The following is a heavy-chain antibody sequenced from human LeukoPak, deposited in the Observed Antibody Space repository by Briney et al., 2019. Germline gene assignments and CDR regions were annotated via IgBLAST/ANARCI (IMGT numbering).Heavy chain of an antibody. Sequence: GGSLRLSCAASGFTFSSYAMSWVRQAPGKGLEWVSAISGSGGSTYYADSVKGRFTISRDNAKNSLYLQMNSLRAEDTALYYCAKDFGYSHGLYYFDYWGQGTLVTVSS. CDR2: ISGSGGST. J-gene: IGHJ4*02. D-gene: IGHD5-18*01. V-gene: IGHV3-23*01. CDR3: AKDFGYSHGLYYFDY. CDR1: GFTFSSYA.